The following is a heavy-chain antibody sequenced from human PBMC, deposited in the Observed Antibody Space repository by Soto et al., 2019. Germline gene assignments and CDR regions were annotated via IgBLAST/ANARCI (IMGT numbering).Heavy chain of an antibody. CDR2: VFYRGGT. CDR3: ASEQHCSGGSCDLYYYYGMDV. CDR1: GGSISSYY. D-gene: IGHD2-15*01. Sequence: PSETLSLTCTVSGGSISSYYWSWIRQPPGNGLEWIGYVFYRGGTAYNPSLKSRFTISMDMSKSQFSLKVNSVTTADTATYYCASEQHCSGGSCDLYYYYGMDVWGQGTTVTVSS. V-gene: IGHV4-59*01. J-gene: IGHJ6*02.